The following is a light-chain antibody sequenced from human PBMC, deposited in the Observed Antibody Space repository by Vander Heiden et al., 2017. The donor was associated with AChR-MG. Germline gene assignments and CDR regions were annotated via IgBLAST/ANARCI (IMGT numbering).Light chain of an antibody. CDR3: QQYDSSPPIT. Sequence: ELVLTQSPDTLSLSPGERATLSCRASQSVRSRYLAWYQQKPGQAPILLIYDASSRATGIPDRFSGSGSGTDFTLTISRLEPEDFAVYYCQQYDSSPPITFGQGTRLEIK. CDR1: QSVRSRY. V-gene: IGKV3-20*01. CDR2: DAS. J-gene: IGKJ5*01.